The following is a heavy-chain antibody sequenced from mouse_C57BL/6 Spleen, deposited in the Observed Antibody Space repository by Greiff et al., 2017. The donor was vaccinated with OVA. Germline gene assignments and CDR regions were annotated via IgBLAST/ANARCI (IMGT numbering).Heavy chain of an antibody. J-gene: IGHJ3*01. CDR1: GFTFSSYT. D-gene: IGHD1-3*01. Sequence: EVQGVESGGGLVKPGGSLKLSCAASGFTFSSYTMSWVRQTPEKRLEWVATISGGGGNTYYPDSVKGRFTISRDNAKNTLYLQKSSLRSEDTALYYCARQSGPAWFAYWGQGTLVTVSA. CDR2: ISGGGGNT. CDR3: ARQSGPAWFAY. V-gene: IGHV5-9*01.